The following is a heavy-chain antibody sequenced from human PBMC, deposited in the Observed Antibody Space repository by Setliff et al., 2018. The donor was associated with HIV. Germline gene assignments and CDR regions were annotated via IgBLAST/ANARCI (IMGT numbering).Heavy chain of an antibody. V-gene: IGHV4-38-2*01. J-gene: IGHJ5*02. Sequence: SETLSLACGVSGFSISSGYFWGWIRQSPGKGLEWIGEINHSGTSNYNPSLKGRVTISADTSKNQFSLNLTSVTAADTAVYYCARRGWNGYKAFDPWGQGTLVTVSS. D-gene: IGHD2-2*02. CDR2: INHSGTS. CDR3: ARRGWNGYKAFDP. CDR1: GFSISSGYF.